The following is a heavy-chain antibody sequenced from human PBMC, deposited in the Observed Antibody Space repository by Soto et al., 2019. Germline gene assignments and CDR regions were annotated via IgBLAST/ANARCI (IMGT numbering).Heavy chain of an antibody. CDR3: ARTLLRYFDWPHHAGFDY. CDR1: GFTFSSYG. Sequence: GGSLRLSCAAFGFTFSSYGMHWVRQAPGKGLEWVAVIWYDGSNKYYADSVKGRFTISRDNSKNTLYLQMNSLRAEDTAVYYYARTLLRYFDWPHHAGFDYWGQGTLVTVSS. V-gene: IGHV3-33*01. CDR2: IWYDGSNK. J-gene: IGHJ4*02. D-gene: IGHD3-9*01.